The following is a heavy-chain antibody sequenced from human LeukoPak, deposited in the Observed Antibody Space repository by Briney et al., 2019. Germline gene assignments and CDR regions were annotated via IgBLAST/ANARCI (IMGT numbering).Heavy chain of an antibody. J-gene: IGHJ6*02. D-gene: IGHD3-3*01. V-gene: IGHV3-30-3*01. CDR2: ISYDGSNK. Sequence: GGSLRLSCAASGFTFSSYAMHWVRQAPGKGLEWVAVISYDGSNKYYADSVKGRFTISRDNSKNTLYLQMNSLRAEDTAVYYCASNFWCGYYTLYYYYGMDVWGQGTTVTVSS. CDR3: ASNFWCGYYTLYYYYGMDV. CDR1: GFTFSSYA.